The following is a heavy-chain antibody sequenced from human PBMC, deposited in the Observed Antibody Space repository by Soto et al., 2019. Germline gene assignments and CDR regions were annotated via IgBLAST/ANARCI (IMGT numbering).Heavy chain of an antibody. Sequence: ASETLSLTGRVSNVSVSGSYWAWSRQPPGKGLEWIGWVYSSGTTKYNPSLKSRVTISMDTSKNEVFLKLTSVTTSDTAVYFCAKDRGGRGPFDPWGQGTLVTVSS. CDR2: VYSSGTT. CDR1: NVSVSGSY. J-gene: IGHJ5*01. D-gene: IGHD1-26*01. CDR3: AKDRGGRGPFDP. V-gene: IGHV4-59*02.